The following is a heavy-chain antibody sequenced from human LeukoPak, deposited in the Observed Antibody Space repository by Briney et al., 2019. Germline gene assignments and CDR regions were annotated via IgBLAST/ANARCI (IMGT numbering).Heavy chain of an antibody. Sequence: PSETLSLTCTVSGGSISSYYWSWIRQPPGKGLEWIGYIYYSGSTNYNPSLRSRVTISVDTSKNQFSLKLSSVTAADTAVYYCARDQDYYDSSGYYEGGPFDIWGQGTMVTVSS. CDR1: GGSISSYY. CDR2: IYYSGST. J-gene: IGHJ3*02. CDR3: ARDQDYYDSSGYYEGGPFDI. V-gene: IGHV4-59*01. D-gene: IGHD3-22*01.